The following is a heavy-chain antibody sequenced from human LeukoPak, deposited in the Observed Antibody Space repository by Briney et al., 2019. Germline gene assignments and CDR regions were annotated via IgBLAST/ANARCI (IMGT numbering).Heavy chain of an antibody. J-gene: IGHJ5*02. CDR3: AREGVSAMSYPFDP. Sequence: GGSLRLSCAASGFTFSDYYMSWIRQAPGKGLEWVSYISSSGSTIYYADSVKGRFTISRDNAKNSLYLQMNSLRAEDTAVYYCAREGVSAMSYPFDPWGQGTLVTVSP. CDR2: ISSSGSTI. D-gene: IGHD5-18*01. CDR1: GFTFSDYY. V-gene: IGHV3-11*04.